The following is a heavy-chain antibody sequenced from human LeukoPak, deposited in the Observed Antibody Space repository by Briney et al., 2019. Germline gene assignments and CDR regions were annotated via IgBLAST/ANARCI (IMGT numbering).Heavy chain of an antibody. CDR1: GFTFSSYS. Sequence: GGSLRLSCAASGFTFSSYSMNWVRQAPGKGLEWVSSISSSSSYIYYADSVKGRFTISRDNAKNSLYLQVNSLRAEDTAVYYCASHDFRGPLAAAGPNYYYGMDVWGKGTTVTVSS. J-gene: IGHJ6*04. CDR2: ISSSSSYI. V-gene: IGHV3-21*01. CDR3: ASHDFRGPLAAAGPNYYYGMDV. D-gene: IGHD6-13*01.